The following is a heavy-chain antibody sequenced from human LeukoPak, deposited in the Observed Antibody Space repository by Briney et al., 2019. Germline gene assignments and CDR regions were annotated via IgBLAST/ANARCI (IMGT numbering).Heavy chain of an antibody. CDR1: GFTFSSYW. Sequence: GGSLRLSCAASGFTFSSYWMHWVRQAPGKGLVWVSRINSDGGSTSYADSVKGRFTISRDNAKNSLYLQMNSLRAEDTAVYYCARDFHRRYYDSSGYNAFDIWGQGTMVTVSS. V-gene: IGHV3-74*01. CDR2: INSDGGST. J-gene: IGHJ3*02. D-gene: IGHD3-22*01. CDR3: ARDFHRRYYDSSGYNAFDI.